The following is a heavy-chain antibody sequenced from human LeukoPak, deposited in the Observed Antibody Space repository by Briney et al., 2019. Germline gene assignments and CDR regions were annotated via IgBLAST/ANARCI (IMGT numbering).Heavy chain of an antibody. Sequence: GSSLRLSWAAPGFTFSSYAMQWVRQAPDKGLEWVAVISYDGSNKYYADSVKGRFTISRDNSKNTLYLQMNSLRAEDTAVYYCARAMDYYHSSGYYDAYYFDYWGQGTLVTVSS. D-gene: IGHD3-22*01. V-gene: IGHV3-30-3*01. J-gene: IGHJ4*02. CDR1: GFTFSSYA. CDR3: ARAMDYYHSSGYYDAYYFDY. CDR2: ISYDGSNK.